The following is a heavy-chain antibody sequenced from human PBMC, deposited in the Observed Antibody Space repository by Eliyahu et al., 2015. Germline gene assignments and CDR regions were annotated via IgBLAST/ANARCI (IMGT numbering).Heavy chain of an antibody. J-gene: IGHJ4*02. D-gene: IGHD3-3*01. Sequence: DVQLVESGGGLVKPGGSLRLSCAASGFXFGNAWXNWVRQAPGKGLEGVGRIKSKADGGTTDYAAPVNGRFTISRDDSKNTLYLQMNSLKTDDTGVYYCGTTDLRTEWSANWGQGTLVTVSS. CDR1: GFXFGNAW. CDR3: GTTDLRTEWSAN. CDR2: IKSKADGGTT. V-gene: IGHV3-15*01.